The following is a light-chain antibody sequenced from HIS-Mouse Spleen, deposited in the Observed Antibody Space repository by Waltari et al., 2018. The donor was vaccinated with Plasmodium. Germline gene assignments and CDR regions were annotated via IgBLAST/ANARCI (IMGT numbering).Light chain of an antibody. CDR2: AAS. V-gene: IGKV1D-8*02. Sequence: ANWMTQSPSFLASATGDRVTISCRMSQGISSYLAWHQQKPGKAPELLIYAASTLNSGVPSRFSGSGSRTDFTLTISCLHSEDVASYCCQQYYSLPRTFGQGTKLEIK. CDR1: QGISSY. CDR3: QQYYSLPRT. J-gene: IGKJ2*01.